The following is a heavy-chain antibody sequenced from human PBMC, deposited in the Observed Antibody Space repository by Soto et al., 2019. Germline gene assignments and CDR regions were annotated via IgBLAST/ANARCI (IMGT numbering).Heavy chain of an antibody. CDR3: ARDPPLSMIVVVGVDDF. J-gene: IGHJ4*02. CDR1: GFTLTNEN. Sequence: GGSLRLSCTVLGFTLTNENMNWVRQTPGKGLEWVSSISSRSTFINYADSVKGRFTISRDNDKGLVYLQMNSLRAEDTAVYYCARDPPLSMIVVVGVDDFWGQGTLVTVSS. CDR2: ISSRSTFI. V-gene: IGHV3-21*06. D-gene: IGHD3-22*01.